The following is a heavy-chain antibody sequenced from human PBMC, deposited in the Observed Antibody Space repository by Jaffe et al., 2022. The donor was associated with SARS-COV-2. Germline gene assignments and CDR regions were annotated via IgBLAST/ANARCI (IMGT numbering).Heavy chain of an antibody. CDR2: IYYSGST. V-gene: IGHV4-30-4*01. Sequence: QVQLQESGPGLVKPSQTLSLTCTVSGGSISSGDYYWSWIRQPPGKGLEWIGYIYYSGSTYYNPSLKSRVTISVDTSKNQFSLKLSSVTAADTAVYYCARWERGYCSGGSCGRDYWGQGTLVTVSS. D-gene: IGHD2-15*01. J-gene: IGHJ4*02. CDR3: ARWERGYCSGGSCGRDY. CDR1: GGSISSGDYY.